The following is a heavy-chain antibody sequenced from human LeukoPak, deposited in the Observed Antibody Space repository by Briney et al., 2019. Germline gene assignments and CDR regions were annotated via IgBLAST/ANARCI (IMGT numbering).Heavy chain of an antibody. V-gene: IGHV4-59*08. CDR1: GGSISSYY. J-gene: IGHJ4*02. CDR2: IYYSGST. D-gene: IGHD5-12*01. Sequence: SETLSLTCTVSGGSISSYYWSWIRQPPGKGLEWIGYIYYSGSTNYNPSLKSRVTISVDTSKNQFSLKLSSVTAADTAVYYRARQSKANYFDYWGQGTLVTVSS. CDR3: ARQSKANYFDY.